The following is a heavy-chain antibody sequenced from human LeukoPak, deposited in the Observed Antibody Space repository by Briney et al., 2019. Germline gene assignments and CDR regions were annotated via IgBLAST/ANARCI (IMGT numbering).Heavy chain of an antibody. CDR1: GYSFTSYW. D-gene: IGHD3-9*01. V-gene: IGHV5-51*01. Sequence: GESLKISCKGSGYSFTSYWIGWVRQMPGKGLEWMGIIYPGDSDTRYSLSFQGQVTISADKSISTAYLQWSSLKASDTAMYYCARRSDILTGYYEFDYWGQGTLVTVSS. J-gene: IGHJ4*02. CDR2: IYPGDSDT. CDR3: ARRSDILTGYYEFDY.